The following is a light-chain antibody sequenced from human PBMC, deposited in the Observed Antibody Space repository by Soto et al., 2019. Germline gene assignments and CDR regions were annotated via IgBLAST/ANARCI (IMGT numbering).Light chain of an antibody. CDR2: RSD. V-gene: IGLV1-44*01. CDR3: AAWDDSRYGVV. CDR1: NSNIGSNN. Sequence: QSVLTQSHSASGTPGQRVTLACSGSNSNIGSNNVNWYRHVPGTAPKLLIFRSDQRPSGVPDRSSGSRSGTSASLVINVLQSGEEAHYYCAAWDDSRYGVVFGGGTKLTVL. J-gene: IGLJ2*01.